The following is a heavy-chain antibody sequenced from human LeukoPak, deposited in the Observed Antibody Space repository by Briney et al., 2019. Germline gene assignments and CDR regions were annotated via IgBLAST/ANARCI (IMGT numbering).Heavy chain of an antibody. D-gene: IGHD6-13*01. CDR1: GFTFSSYG. Sequence: GGSLRLSCAASGFTFSSYGMSWVRQAPGKGLEGVSAISDSGGSTDYADSVKGRFTISRDNSKNTLYLQMNSLRAEDTAVYYCRGYSSSWDSGSGIDYWGQGTLVTVSS. J-gene: IGHJ4*02. CDR3: RGYSSSWDSGSGIDY. CDR2: ISDSGGST. V-gene: IGHV3-23*01.